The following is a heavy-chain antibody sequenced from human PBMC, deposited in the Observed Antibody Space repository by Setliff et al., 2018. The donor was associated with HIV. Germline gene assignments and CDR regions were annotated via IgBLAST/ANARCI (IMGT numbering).Heavy chain of an antibody. CDR3: ARITIFVPGDPYFYGMDV. J-gene: IGHJ6*02. CDR1: GDSVSSGGFY. CDR2: LFYSGTT. Sequence: SETLSLTCSVSGDSVSSGGFYWSWIRQRPDKGLEWIGHLFYSGTTYYSPSLKSRVIISRDTSENQFSLQLSSVTAADTAVYYCARITIFVPGDPYFYGMDVWGQGTKVTVSS. D-gene: IGHD3-3*02. V-gene: IGHV4-31*03.